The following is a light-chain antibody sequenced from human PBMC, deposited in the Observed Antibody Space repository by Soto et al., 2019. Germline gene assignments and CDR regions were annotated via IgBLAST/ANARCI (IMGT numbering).Light chain of an antibody. Sequence: DIQMTQSPSSLSASVGDRVTITCRASQSMSSYLNWYQQKPGKAPKLLIYAASSLQSGVPSRFSGSGSGTDFTLAISSLQPEDSATYYCLQDINYPWTFGQGTKVDIK. CDR2: AAS. CDR1: QSMSSY. V-gene: IGKV1-39*01. J-gene: IGKJ1*01. CDR3: LQDINYPWT.